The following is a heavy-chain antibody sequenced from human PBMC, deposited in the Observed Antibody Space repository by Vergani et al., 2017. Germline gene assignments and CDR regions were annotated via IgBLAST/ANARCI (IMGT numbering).Heavy chain of an antibody. CDR3: ASREITIFGVVIIRGYYYYGMDV. CDR2: IIPIFGTA. V-gene: IGHV1-69*01. Sequence: QVQLVQSGAEVKKPGSSVKVSCKASGGTFSSYAISWVRQAPGQGLEWMGGIIPIFGTATYAQKFQGRVTITADESTSTAYMERSSLRSEDTAVYYCASREITIFGVVIIRGYYYYGMDVWGQ. D-gene: IGHD3-3*01. CDR1: GGTFSSYA. J-gene: IGHJ6*02.